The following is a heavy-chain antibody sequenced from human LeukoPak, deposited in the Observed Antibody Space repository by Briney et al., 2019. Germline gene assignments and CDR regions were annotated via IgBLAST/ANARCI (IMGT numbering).Heavy chain of an antibody. D-gene: IGHD3-16*02. CDR2: INPSGGST. CDR3: ARDSAANPGYYDYVWGSYRETNYYYYMDV. CDR1: GYTFTSYY. Sequence: GASVKVSCKASGYTFTSYYVHWVRQAPGQGLEWMGIINPSGGSTSYAQKFQGRVTMTRDMSTSTVYMELSSLRSEDTAVYYCARDSAANPGYYDYVWGSYRETNYYYYMDVWGKGTTVTVSS. V-gene: IGHV1-46*01. J-gene: IGHJ6*03.